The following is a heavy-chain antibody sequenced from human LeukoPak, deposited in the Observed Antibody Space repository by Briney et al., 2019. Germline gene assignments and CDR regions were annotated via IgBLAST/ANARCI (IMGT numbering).Heavy chain of an antibody. Sequence: ASGYTFSTYAIHWVRQAPGKGLEWVAVISHDGSNKYYADSVKGRFTISRDNSKNTLYLQMNSLRAEDTAVYYCATSEWGSGWNPDDYWGQGTLVTVSS. CDR2: ISHDGSNK. D-gene: IGHD6-19*01. CDR3: ATSEWGSGWNPDDY. CDR1: GYTFSTYA. J-gene: IGHJ4*02. V-gene: IGHV3-30-3*01.